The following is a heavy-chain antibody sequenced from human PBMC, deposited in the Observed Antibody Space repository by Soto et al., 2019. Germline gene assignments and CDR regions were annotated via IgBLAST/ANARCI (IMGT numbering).Heavy chain of an antibody. CDR1: GFSLSNARMG. V-gene: IGHV2-26*01. CDR3: ARIWGPYYYDGMDV. J-gene: IGHJ6*02. D-gene: IGHD7-27*01. CDR2: IFSNDEN. Sequence: QVTLKESGPVLVKPTETLTLTCTASGFSLSNARMGVSWIRQPPGKALEGLAHIFSNDENSYSTSLKSRLTITKATSKSQLVLTMTNMDHVDTATYYCARIWGPYYYDGMDVWGQGTAVPVSS.